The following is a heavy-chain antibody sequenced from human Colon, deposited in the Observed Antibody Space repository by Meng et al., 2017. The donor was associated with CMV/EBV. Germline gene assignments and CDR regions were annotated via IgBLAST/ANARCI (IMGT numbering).Heavy chain of an antibody. CDR2: ISWNSGSI. V-gene: IGHV3-9*01. Sequence: SLKISCAASGFTFDDYAMHWVRQAPGKGLEWVSGISWNSGSIGYGDSVKGRFTISRDNAKNSLYLQMNSLRAEDTALYYCAKDRHSCGGDCYSFDYWGQGTLVTVSS. CDR1: GFTFDDYA. CDR3: AKDRHSCGGDCYSFDY. J-gene: IGHJ4*02. D-gene: IGHD2-21*01.